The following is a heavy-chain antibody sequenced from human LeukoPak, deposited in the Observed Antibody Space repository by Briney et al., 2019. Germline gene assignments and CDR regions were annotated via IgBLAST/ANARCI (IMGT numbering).Heavy chain of an antibody. V-gene: IGHV1-2*06. Sequence: ASVKVSCKVSGYTLTELSMHWVRQAPGQGLEWMGRINPNSGGTNYAQKFQGRVTMTRDTSISTAYMELSRLRSDDTAVYYCARDRGSGWYVDYWGQGTLVTVSS. CDR3: ARDRGSGWYVDY. D-gene: IGHD6-19*01. CDR1: GYTLTELS. CDR2: INPNSGGT. J-gene: IGHJ4*02.